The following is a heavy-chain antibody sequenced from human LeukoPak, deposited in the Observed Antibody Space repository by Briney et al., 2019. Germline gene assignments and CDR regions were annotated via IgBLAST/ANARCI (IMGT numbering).Heavy chain of an antibody. J-gene: IGHJ4*02. CDR3: ARALVEMATIEGFGY. D-gene: IGHD5-24*01. Sequence: GESLKISCKGSGYSFTSYWIGWVRQMTGKGREWMGIIYPGDSDTRYSPSFQGQVTISADKSISTAYLQWSSLKASDTAMYFCARALVEMATIEGFGYWGQRTLVTVSS. V-gene: IGHV5-51*01. CDR1: GYSFTSYW. CDR2: IYPGDSDT.